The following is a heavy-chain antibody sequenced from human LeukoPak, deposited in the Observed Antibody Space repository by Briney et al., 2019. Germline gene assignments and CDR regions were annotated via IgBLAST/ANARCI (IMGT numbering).Heavy chain of an antibody. D-gene: IGHD3-10*01. CDR3: ARDRSGSSSLNAFDI. J-gene: IGHJ3*02. CDR1: GGSISRGDNY. CDR2: IYYTGRT. Sequence: SETLSLTCTVSGGSISRGDNYWSWIRQHPGKGLECIGHIYYTGRTYYNPSLKSRVTISIDTSRSQFSLRLSSVTAADTAVYYCARDRSGSSSLNAFDIWGQGTMVTVSS. V-gene: IGHV4-31*03.